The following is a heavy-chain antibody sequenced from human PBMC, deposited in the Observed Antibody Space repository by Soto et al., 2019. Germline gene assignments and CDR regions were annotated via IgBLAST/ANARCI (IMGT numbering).Heavy chain of an antibody. J-gene: IGHJ5*02. D-gene: IGHD6-13*01. CDR3: ARDKVAAAGRIDWFDP. CDR2: IIPIFGTA. V-gene: IGHV1-69*13. Sequence: SVKVSCKASGGTFSSYAISWVRQAPGQGLEWMGGIIPIFGTANYAQKFQGRVTITADESTSTAYMELSSLRSEDTAVYYCARDKVAAAGRIDWFDPWGQGTLVTV. CDR1: GGTFSSYA.